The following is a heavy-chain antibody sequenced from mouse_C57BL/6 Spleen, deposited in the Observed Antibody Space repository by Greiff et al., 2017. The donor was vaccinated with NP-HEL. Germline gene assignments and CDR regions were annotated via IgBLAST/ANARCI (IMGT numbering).Heavy chain of an antibody. CDR2: IDPSDSYT. Sequence: VQLQQPGAELVRPGTSVKLSCKASGYTFTSYWMHWVKQRPGQGLEWIGVIDPSDSYTNYNQKFKGKATLTVDTSSSTAYMQLSSLTSEDSAVYYCARPLSSGYDAMDYWGQGTSVTVSS. CDR1: GYTFTSYW. V-gene: IGHV1-59*01. J-gene: IGHJ4*01. CDR3: ARPLSSGYDAMDY. D-gene: IGHD3-2*02.